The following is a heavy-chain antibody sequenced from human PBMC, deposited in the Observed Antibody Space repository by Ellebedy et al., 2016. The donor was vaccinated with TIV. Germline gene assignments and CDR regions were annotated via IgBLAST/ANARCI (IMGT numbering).Heavy chain of an antibody. CDR1: GFSFRSYS. Sequence: GESLKISCAASGFSFRSYSMNWVRQAPGKGLEWVAGLSYDETHKFYADSVKGRFTNSRDNAKNSLSLQMNSLRAEDTAIYYCARDHNTMIRGIFMYWGQGTLVSVSS. CDR3: ARDHNTMIRGIFMY. V-gene: IGHV3-30*07. CDR2: LSYDETHK. D-gene: IGHD3-10*01. J-gene: IGHJ4*02.